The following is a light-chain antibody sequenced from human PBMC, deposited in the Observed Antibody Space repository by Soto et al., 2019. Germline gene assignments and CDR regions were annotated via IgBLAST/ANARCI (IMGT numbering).Light chain of an antibody. V-gene: IGLV2-11*01. J-gene: IGLJ3*02. CDR3: CSYYGSNGFWV. Sequence: QSALTQPRSVSGSPGQSVTISCTGTSSDVGGYNYVSWYQQYPGKAPKVMIYDVSKRPSGVPDRFSASKSGNTASPTISGLLAEDEADYHCCSYYGSNGFWVFGGGTKLTVL. CDR2: DVS. CDR1: SSDVGGYNY.